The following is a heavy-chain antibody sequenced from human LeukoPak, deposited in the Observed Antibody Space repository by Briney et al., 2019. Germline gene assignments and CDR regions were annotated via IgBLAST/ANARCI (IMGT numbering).Heavy chain of an antibody. J-gene: IGHJ5*02. D-gene: IGHD2-2*01. CDR2: ISAYNGNT. CDR1: GYTFTNCG. Sequence: GASVTVSCKGSGYTFTNCGISWVRQAPGQGGEGVGWISAYNGNTNYAQKLQGRVPITTDESTRTAYMELSSLRSEDTAVYYCARGEWGYCSSTSCYNWFDRWGQGTLVTVSS. V-gene: IGHV1-18*01. CDR3: ARGEWGYCSSTSCYNWFDR.